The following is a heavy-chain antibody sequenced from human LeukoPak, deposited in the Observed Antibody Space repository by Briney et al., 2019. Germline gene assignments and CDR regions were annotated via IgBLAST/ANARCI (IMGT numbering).Heavy chain of an antibody. D-gene: IGHD5-18*01. CDR2: IKKDGSEK. J-gene: IGHJ4*02. V-gene: IGHV3-7*01. CDR3: ARHLSGITGYTYGRGIDY. Sequence: GGSLRLSCAASGFTFSSYWMSWVRQAPGKGLEWVANIKKDGSEKYSVDSVKGRFTISRDNAKTSLYLQMNSLRAEDTAVYYCARHLSGITGYTYGRGIDYWGQGTLVTVPS. CDR1: GFTFSSYW.